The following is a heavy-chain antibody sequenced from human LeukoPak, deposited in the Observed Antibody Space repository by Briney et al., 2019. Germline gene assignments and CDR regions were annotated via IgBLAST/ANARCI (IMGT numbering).Heavy chain of an antibody. D-gene: IGHD2-2*01. J-gene: IGHJ4*02. V-gene: IGHV1-69*01. CDR1: GGTFSSYA. CDR3: ARDGREPCSSTSCYWPHFDY. Sequence: ASVKVSCKASGGTFSSYAISWVRQAPGQGLEWMGGIIPIFGTANYAQKFQGRVTITADESTSIAYMELSSLRSEDTAVYYCARDGREPCSSTSCYWPHFDYWGQGTLVTVSS. CDR2: IIPIFGTA.